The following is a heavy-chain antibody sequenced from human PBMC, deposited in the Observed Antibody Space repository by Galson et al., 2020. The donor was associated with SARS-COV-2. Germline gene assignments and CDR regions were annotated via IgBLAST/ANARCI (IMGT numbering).Heavy chain of an antibody. V-gene: IGHV3-30-3*01. J-gene: IGHJ4*02. CDR2: ISYDGSTI. CDR1: GFTFSSYS. CDR3: AREMMAWDREDYGDSPFF. D-gene: IGHD4-17*01. Sequence: TGGSLRLSCAASGFTFSSYSIHWVRLVPGKGLEWVAVISYDGSTIYYTDSAKGRFTISRDNSKNTVYLQMNSLRPEDTAVYYCAREMMAWDREDYGDSPFFWGQGTLVTVSS.